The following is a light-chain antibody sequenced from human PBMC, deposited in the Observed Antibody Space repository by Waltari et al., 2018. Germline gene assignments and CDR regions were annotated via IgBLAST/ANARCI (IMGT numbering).Light chain of an antibody. J-gene: IGKJ2*01. Sequence: DIQMTQSPSTLSASVGDRVTITCRASQSISSWLAWYQQKPGKAPKLLIHKASSLESGVPSRFSGSGSGTEFTLTISSLQPDDFATYYRQQYNSYPYTFGQGTKLEIK. CDR1: QSISSW. CDR2: KAS. CDR3: QQYNSYPYT. V-gene: IGKV1-5*03.